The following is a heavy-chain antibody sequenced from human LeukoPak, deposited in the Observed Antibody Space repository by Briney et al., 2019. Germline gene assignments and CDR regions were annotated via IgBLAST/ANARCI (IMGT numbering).Heavy chain of an antibody. V-gene: IGHV4-31*03. CDR2: IYYSGST. D-gene: IGHD3-22*01. CDR3: AREWFGYDSSGSHLDY. J-gene: IGHJ4*02. Sequence: SETLSLTCTVSGGSISSGGYYWSWIRQHPGKGLEWIGCIYYSGSTYYNPSLKSRVTISVDTSKNQFSLKLSSVTAADTAVYYCAREWFGYDSSGSHLDYWGQGTLVTVSS. CDR1: GGSISSGGYY.